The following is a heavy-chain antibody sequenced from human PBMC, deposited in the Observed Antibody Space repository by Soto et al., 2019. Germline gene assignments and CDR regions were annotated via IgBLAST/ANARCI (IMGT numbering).Heavy chain of an antibody. CDR2: ISGSGGST. V-gene: IGHV3-23*01. Sequence: GGSLRLSCAASGFTFSSYAMSWVRQAPGKGLEWVSAISGSGGSTYYADSVKGRFTISRDNSKNTLYLQMNSLRAEDTAVYYCAKDWGYYDSSGYYYPFDYWGQGTLVT. D-gene: IGHD3-22*01. J-gene: IGHJ4*02. CDR1: GFTFSSYA. CDR3: AKDWGYYDSSGYYYPFDY.